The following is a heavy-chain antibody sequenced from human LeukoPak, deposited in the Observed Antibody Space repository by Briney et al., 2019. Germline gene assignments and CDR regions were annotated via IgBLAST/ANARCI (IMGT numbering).Heavy chain of an antibody. Sequence: GRSLRLSCAASGLTFSSYAMHWVRQAPGKGLEWVAVISYDGSNKYYADSVKGRFTISRDNSKNTLYLQMNRLRAEDTAVYYCAREGGGYSSSGFDYWGQGTLVTVSS. CDR1: GLTFSSYA. V-gene: IGHV3-30*01. D-gene: IGHD6-6*01. CDR3: AREGGGYSSSGFDY. CDR2: ISYDGSNK. J-gene: IGHJ4*02.